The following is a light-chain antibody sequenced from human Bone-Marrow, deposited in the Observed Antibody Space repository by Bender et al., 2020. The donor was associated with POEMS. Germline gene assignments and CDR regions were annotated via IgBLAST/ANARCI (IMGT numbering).Light chain of an antibody. CDR3: SSFTTSSLGV. CDR1: SSDIGAYNY. Sequence: QSALTQPASMSGSPGQSITISCTGTSSDIGAYNYVSWYQQHPGKAPKLIIYDVTHRPAGVSDRLSGSKSGHTAPLTVSGRQAEDEATYVCSSFTTSSLGVLGGGTQLTVL. J-gene: IGLJ3*02. CDR2: DVT. V-gene: IGLV2-14*03.